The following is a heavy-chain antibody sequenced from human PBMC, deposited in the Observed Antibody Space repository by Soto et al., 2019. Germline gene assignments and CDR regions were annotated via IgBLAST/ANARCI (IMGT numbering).Heavy chain of an antibody. CDR3: VKGEYYYDSSGYYPFDY. CDR1: GFTFSSYA. V-gene: IGHV3-64D*06. D-gene: IGHD3-22*01. Sequence: GGSLRLSCAASGFTFSSYAMHWVRQAPGKGLEWVSVIYSGGSTYYADSVKGRFTISRDNSKNTQYLQMSSLRADDTAVYYCVKGEYYYDSSGYYPFDYWGQGTLVTVSS. J-gene: IGHJ4*02. CDR2: IYSGGST.